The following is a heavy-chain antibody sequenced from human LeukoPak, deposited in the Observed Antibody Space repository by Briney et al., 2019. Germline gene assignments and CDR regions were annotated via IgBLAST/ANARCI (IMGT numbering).Heavy chain of an antibody. J-gene: IGHJ4*02. V-gene: IGHV3-23*01. CDR3: AKDFGGYVAYFDY. Sequence: GGSLRLSCAASGFTFSSYAMSWVRQAPGKGLEWVSAISGSGGSTYYADSVKGRFTISRDNSKNTLYLQMNSLRAEDTAIYYCAKDFGGYVAYFDYWGQGTLVTVSS. D-gene: IGHD5-12*01. CDR1: GFTFSSYA. CDR2: ISGSGGST.